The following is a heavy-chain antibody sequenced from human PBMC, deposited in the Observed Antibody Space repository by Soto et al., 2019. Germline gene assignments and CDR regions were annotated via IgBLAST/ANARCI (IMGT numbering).Heavy chain of an antibody. CDR2: IYYSGST. D-gene: IGHD3-22*01. CDR1: GGSISSYY. Sequence: QVQLQESGPGLVKPSETLSLTCTVSGGSISSYYWSWIRQPPGKGLEWIGYIYYSGSTNYNPSLKXRXTXXVDTSKNQGPRQLSSVTAADAAVYFCASYSSGSGQLRAFDSWGQGTMVTVSS. V-gene: IGHV4-59*01. CDR3: ASYSSGSGQLRAFDS. J-gene: IGHJ3*02.